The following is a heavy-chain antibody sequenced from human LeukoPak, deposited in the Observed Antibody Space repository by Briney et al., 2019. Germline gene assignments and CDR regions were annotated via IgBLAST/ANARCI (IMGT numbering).Heavy chain of an antibody. V-gene: IGHV1-18*01. J-gene: IGHJ6*02. CDR1: GYTFTSYG. CDR3: ARDRPYIVVVPAAKDYYYGMDV. CDR2: ISAYNGNT. Sequence: ASVKDSCKASGYTFTSYGISWVRQAPGQGLEWMGWISAYNGNTNYAQKLQGRVTMTTDTSTSTAYMELRSLRSDDTAVYCCARDRPYIVVVPAAKDYYYGMDVWGQGTTVTVSS. D-gene: IGHD2-2*01.